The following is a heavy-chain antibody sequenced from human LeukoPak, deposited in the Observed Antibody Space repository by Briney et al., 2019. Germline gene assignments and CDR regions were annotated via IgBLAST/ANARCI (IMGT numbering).Heavy chain of an antibody. J-gene: IGHJ6*02. Sequence: GRSLRLSCAASGFTFSSYAMHWVRQAPGKGLEWVAVISYDGSNKYYADSVKGRFTISRDNSKNTLYLQMNSLRAEDTAVYYCARDPIWLGELYAYGMDVWGQGTTVTVSS. V-gene: IGHV3-30*04. CDR2: ISYDGSNK. CDR1: GFTFSSYA. CDR3: ARDPIWLGELYAYGMDV. D-gene: IGHD3-10*01.